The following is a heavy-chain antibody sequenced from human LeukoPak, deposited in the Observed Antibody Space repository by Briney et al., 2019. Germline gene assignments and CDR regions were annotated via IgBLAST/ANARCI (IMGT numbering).Heavy chain of an antibody. J-gene: IGHJ4*02. V-gene: IGHV3-23*01. CDR2: ISGSGGSP. CDR3: AKSGAMFGVVNFEY. D-gene: IGHD3-3*01. Sequence: GGSLRLSCAASGFTFNSYAMSWVRQAPGKGLEWVSTISGSGGSPFYADSVKGRFTISRDNSKNTVYLQMNSLRAEDTAVYYCAKSGAMFGVVNFEYWGQRTLVTVSS. CDR1: GFTFNSYA.